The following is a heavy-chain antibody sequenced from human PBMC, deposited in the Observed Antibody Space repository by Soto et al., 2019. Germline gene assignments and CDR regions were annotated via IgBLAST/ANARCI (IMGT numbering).Heavy chain of an antibody. CDR1: GFTFSSYW. J-gene: IGHJ6*02. V-gene: IGHV3-7*01. Sequence: EVHLVESGGGLVKPGGSLRLSCAASGFTFSSYWMSWVRQAPGKGLEWVANIKQDGSEKYYVDSVKGRFTISRDNAKNSLYLQMNSLRAEDTAVYYCARETLYYYYGMDVWGQGTTVTVSS. CDR2: IKQDGSEK. CDR3: ARETLYYYYGMDV.